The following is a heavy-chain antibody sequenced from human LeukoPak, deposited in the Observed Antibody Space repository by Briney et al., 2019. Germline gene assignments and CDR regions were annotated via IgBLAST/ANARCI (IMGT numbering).Heavy chain of an antibody. CDR1: GFIFRNYA. V-gene: IGHV3-23*01. CDR2: ITGSGDTT. CDR3: AKWGDYDILTGYYVSDF. D-gene: IGHD3-9*01. Sequence: GGSLRLSCAASGFIFRNYAKSWVRQAPGKGLEWVSAITGSGDTTYYADSVKGRFTISRDNSKNTLYVEMNTLRAEDTAVYYCAKWGDYDILTGYYVSDFWGQGTLVTVSS. J-gene: IGHJ4*02.